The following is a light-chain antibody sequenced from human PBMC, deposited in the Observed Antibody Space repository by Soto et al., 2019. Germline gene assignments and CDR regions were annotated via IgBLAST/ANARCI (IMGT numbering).Light chain of an antibody. CDR3: QAYDYSLTASV. J-gene: IGLJ3*02. CDR1: SSNLGAGYD. CDR2: GNR. V-gene: IGLV1-40*01. Sequence: QSVLTQPPSVSGAPGQRVTLSCTGNSSNLGAGYDVHWYQQLPGAAPKLVIFGNRNRPSGVPERFSGSKSGTSASLAITRLQAEDEAHYYCQAYDYSLTASVFGGGTKLTVL.